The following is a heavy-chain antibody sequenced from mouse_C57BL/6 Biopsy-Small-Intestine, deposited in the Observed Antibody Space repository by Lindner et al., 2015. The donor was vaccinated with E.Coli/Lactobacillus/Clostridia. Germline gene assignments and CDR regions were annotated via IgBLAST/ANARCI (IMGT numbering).Heavy chain of an antibody. D-gene: IGHD1-1*01. J-gene: IGHJ4*01. CDR2: ISSGSSTI. CDR3: SRGTSGGMDY. CDR1: GFTFSDYG. Sequence: VQLQESGGGLVKTGGSLKLSCAASGFTFSDYGMHWVRQAPEKGLEWVAYISSGSSTINYADTVKGRFTISRDNAKNTLFLQMTSLRSEDTAMYYCSRGTSGGMDYWGQGTSVTVSS. V-gene: IGHV5-17*01.